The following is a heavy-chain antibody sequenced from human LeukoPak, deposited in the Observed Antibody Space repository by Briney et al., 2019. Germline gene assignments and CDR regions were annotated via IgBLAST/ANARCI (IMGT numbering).Heavy chain of an antibody. J-gene: IGHJ4*02. V-gene: IGHV3-21*01. CDR3: ARGDYGDYLWYFDY. CDR2: ISSSSSYI. D-gene: IGHD4-17*01. CDR1: GFTFSSYS. Sequence: GGSLRLSCAASGFTFSSYSMNWVRQAPGKGLEWVSSISSSSSYIYYADSVKGRFTISRDNAKNSLYLQMNSLRAEDTAVYFCARGDYGDYLWYFDYWGQGTLVTVSS.